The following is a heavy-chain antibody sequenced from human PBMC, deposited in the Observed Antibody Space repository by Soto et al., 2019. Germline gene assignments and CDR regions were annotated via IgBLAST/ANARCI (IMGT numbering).Heavy chain of an antibody. CDR1: GGTFSSYA. J-gene: IGHJ6*02. V-gene: IGHV1-69*13. Sequence: SVKVSCKASGGTFSSYAISWVRQAPGQGLEWMGGIIPIFGTANYAQKFQGRVTITADESTSTAYMELSSLRSEETAVYYCARGLGIAAGGTYYYYGMDVWGQGTTVTVSS. D-gene: IGHD6-13*01. CDR2: IIPIFGTA. CDR3: ARGLGIAAGGTYYYYGMDV.